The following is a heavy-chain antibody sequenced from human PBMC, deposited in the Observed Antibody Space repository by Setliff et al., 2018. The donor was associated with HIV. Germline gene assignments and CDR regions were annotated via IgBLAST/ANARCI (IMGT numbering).Heavy chain of an antibody. CDR2: ISGSGGST. V-gene: IGHV3-23*01. D-gene: IGHD3-16*01. CDR3: AKDYYDFVWGSSLAY. CDR1: GFTFSSYA. J-gene: IGHJ4*02. Sequence: PGGSLRLSCAASGFTFSSYAMSWVRQAPGKGLEWVSAISGSGGSTYYAASVKGRFTISRDNSKNTLYLQMNSLRAEDTAVYYCAKDYYDFVWGSSLAYWGQGTLVTVSS.